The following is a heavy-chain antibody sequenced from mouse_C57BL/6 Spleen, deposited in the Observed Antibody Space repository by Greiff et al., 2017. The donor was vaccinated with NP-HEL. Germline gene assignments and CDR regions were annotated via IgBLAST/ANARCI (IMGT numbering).Heavy chain of an antibody. V-gene: IGHV5-16*01. CDR3: ARDGDGSSPLFGFAY. CDR1: GFTFSDYY. D-gene: IGHD1-1*01. J-gene: IGHJ3*01. CDR2: INYDGSST. Sequence: EVKLMESEGGLVQPGSSMKLSCTASGFTFSDYYMAWVRQVPEKGLEWVANINYDGSSTYYLDSLKSRFIISRDNAKNILYLQMSSLKSEDTATYYCARDGDGSSPLFGFAYWGQGTLVTVSA.